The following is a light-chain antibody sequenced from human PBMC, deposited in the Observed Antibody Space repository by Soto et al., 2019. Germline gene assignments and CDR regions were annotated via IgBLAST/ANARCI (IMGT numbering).Light chain of an antibody. CDR3: QKYGSAPPT. Sequence: DIQLTQSPSSLSASVGDRVTITCRASQAISNFVAWYQQKPGRVPKLLIFAASTLQSGVPPRFSGSGSGTDFTLSISSLQPEDVGTFYCQKYGSAPPTFGHGTRVDIK. CDR2: AAS. CDR1: QAISNF. J-gene: IGKJ1*01. V-gene: IGKV1-27*01.